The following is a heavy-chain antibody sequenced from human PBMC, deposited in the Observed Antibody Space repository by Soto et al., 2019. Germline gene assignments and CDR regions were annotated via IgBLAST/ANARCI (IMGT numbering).Heavy chain of an antibody. CDR2: IFPSGST. CDR1: GGSISSGGYS. J-gene: IGHJ2*01. D-gene: IGHD1-26*01. CDR3: AREAGSGSPAWYFKL. Sequence: QLQLQESGAGLVKPSQTLSLTCAVSGGSISSGGYSWSWIRQPPGKGLEWIGYIFPSGSTYYNPSLKSRVPISVDTSKNQFSLKMSSVTAADTAVYYCAREAGSGSPAWYFKLWGRGTLVTVSS. V-gene: IGHV4-30-2*01.